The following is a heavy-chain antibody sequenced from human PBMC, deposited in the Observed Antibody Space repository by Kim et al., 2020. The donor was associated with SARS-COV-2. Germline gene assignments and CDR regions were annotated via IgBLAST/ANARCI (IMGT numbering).Heavy chain of an antibody. V-gene: IGHV4-39*07. CDR2: IYYSGST. Sequence: SETLSLTCTVSGGSISSSSYYWGWIRQPPGKGLEWIGSIYYSGSTYYNPSLKSRVTISVDTSKNQFSLKLSSVTAADTAVYYCEGIMGSGSYSLYYYGMDVWGQGTTVTVSS. D-gene: IGHD3-10*01. CDR3: EGIMGSGSYSLYYYGMDV. CDR1: GGSISSSSYY. J-gene: IGHJ6*02.